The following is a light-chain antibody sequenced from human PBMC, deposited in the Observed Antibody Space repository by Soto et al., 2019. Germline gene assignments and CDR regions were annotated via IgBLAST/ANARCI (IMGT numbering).Light chain of an antibody. CDR2: RNN. J-gene: IGLJ2*01. Sequence: QSVLTQPPSASGTPGQRVTISCSGSSSNIGSNYVYWYQQLPGTAPKLLIYRNNQRPSGVPDRFSGSKSGTSVSLAISGLRSEDEAEYYCAAWDDSLSGVVFGGGTKLTVL. V-gene: IGLV1-47*01. CDR3: AAWDDSLSGVV. CDR1: SSNIGSNY.